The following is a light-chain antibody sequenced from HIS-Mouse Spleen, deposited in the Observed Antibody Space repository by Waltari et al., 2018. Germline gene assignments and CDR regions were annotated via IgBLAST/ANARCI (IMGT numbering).Light chain of an antibody. CDR2: RNN. CDR3: AAWDDSLSGPV. Sequence: QSVLTQPPSASGTPGQRVTIPCSGSSSNIGSNYVYWYQQPPGTAPKLLIYRNNQRPSGVPDLFSGSKSGTSASLAISGLRSEDEAEYYCAAWDDSLSGPVFGGGTKLTVL. J-gene: IGLJ3*02. V-gene: IGLV1-47*01. CDR1: SSNIGSNY.